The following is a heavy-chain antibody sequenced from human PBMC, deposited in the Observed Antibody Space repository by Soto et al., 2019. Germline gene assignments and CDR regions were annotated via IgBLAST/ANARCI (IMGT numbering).Heavy chain of an antibody. V-gene: IGHV1-69*13. CDR1: GGTFSSYA. D-gene: IGHD4-17*01. Sequence: SVKVSCRASGGTFSSYAISWVLQAPGQVLEWMGGIVPIFGTANYAQKFQGRVTITADESTSTAYMELSSLRSEDTAVYYCARGRTGVYGQFDYWGQGTLVTVSS. CDR3: ARGRTGVYGQFDY. CDR2: IVPIFGTA. J-gene: IGHJ4*02.